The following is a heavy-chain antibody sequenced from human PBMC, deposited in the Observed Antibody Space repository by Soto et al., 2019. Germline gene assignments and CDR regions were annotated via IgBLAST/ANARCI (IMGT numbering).Heavy chain of an antibody. CDR1: GESFSGYI. J-gene: IGHJ4*02. V-gene: IGHV4-34*01. CDR3: ARGLITGSHYSGGWYYFDS. D-gene: IGHD6-19*01. CDR2: INHSGSA. Sequence: QVQLQQSGAGLLKPSETLSLTCAVYGESFSGYIWTWIRQTPGKGLQWIGQINHSGSASYNPSLTSRVTISVHTSNNQFSLELSSVTAADTAVYYCARGLITGSHYSGGWYYFDSWGQGTQVTVSS.